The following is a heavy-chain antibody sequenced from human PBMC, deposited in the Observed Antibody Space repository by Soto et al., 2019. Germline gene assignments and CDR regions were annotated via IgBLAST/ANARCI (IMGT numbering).Heavy chain of an antibody. D-gene: IGHD3-22*01. J-gene: IGHJ4*02. CDR2: ISGSGGST. CDR3: AKSMIAVVITTLDY. V-gene: IGHV3-23*01. CDR1: GFTFSSYA. Sequence: EVQLLESGGGLVQPGGSLRLSCAASGFTFSSYAMSWVRQAPGKGLEWVSAISGSGGSTYYADSVKGRFTISRDNSKNTLYLQMTSLRAEDTAVYYCAKSMIAVVITTLDYWGQGTLVTVSS.